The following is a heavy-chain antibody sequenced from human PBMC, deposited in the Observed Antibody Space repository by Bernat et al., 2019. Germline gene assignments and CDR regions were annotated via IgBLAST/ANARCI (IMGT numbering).Heavy chain of an antibody. J-gene: IGHJ3*02. CDR3: ARDTLI. CDR1: GFTLSTHW. V-gene: IGHV3-7*01. CDR2: IKDDGSEK. Sequence: EVQLVESGGGLVQPGGSLRLSCVASGFTLSTHWMRWVRQAQGKGLEWVANIKDDGSEKFYVDSVKGRFTSSRDNAKNSLYLQMNSLRAEDTAVYYCARDTLIWGQGTMVTVSS.